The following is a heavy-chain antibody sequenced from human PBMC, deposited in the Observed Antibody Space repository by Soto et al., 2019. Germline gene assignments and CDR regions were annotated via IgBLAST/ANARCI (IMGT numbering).Heavy chain of an antibody. CDR1: GFSFSTYS. Sequence: EVQLVDSGGGVVQPGGSLRLSCAASGFSFSTYSMNWVRQAPGKGLEWVSYISSRGNNIYYADAVKGRFTITRDNAKNSLNMQMNSLREEDTAVYYCAREYYEYGLDVWGQGTTVIVSS. CDR2: ISSRGNNI. D-gene: IGHD3-22*01. CDR3: AREYYEYGLDV. V-gene: IGHV3-48*02. J-gene: IGHJ6*02.